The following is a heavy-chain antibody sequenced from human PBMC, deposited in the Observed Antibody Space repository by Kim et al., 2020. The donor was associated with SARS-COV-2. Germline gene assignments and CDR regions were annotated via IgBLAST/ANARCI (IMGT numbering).Heavy chain of an antibody. D-gene: IGHD6-19*01. CDR2: IDHSGST. V-gene: IGHV4-4*02. CDR1: GGSISSSSW. J-gene: IGHJ5*02. Sequence: SETLSLTCAVSGGSISSSSWWSWVRQFPGKGLEWIWEIDHSGSTNYNASLKSRVTISVDQSKNQFSLNLRSVTAADTAVYYCARGVSSAWTLRAWFDPWGQGTLVTVSS. CDR3: ARGVSSAWTLRAWFDP.